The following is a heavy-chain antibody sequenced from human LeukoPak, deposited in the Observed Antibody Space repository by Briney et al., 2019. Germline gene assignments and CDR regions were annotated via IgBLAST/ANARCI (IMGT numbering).Heavy chain of an antibody. CDR2: ISAYNGNT. CDR1: GGTFSSYA. D-gene: IGHD3-22*01. CDR3: ARDVTLPGYYDSPRPAFDI. Sequence: GSSVKVSCKASGGTFSSYAISWVRQAPGQGLEWMGWISAYNGNTNYAQKLQGRVTMTTDTSTSTAYMELRSLRSDDTAVYYCARDVTLPGYYDSPRPAFDIWGQGTMVTVSS. J-gene: IGHJ3*02. V-gene: IGHV1-18*01.